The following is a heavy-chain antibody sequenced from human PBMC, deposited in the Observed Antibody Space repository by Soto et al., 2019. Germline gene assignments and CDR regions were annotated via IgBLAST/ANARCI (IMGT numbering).Heavy chain of an antibody. CDR1: GFTFRSYA. CDR2: ISHDGSNK. CDR3: ARGDREDIAVVIGVRPGEYGVDV. Sequence: QVQLVESGGGVVQPGWSLRLSCAASGFTFRSYAMHWVRQAPGKGLECVAVISHDGSNKFYRDYVKGRFTISRDNSKNTLYLQINSLRYEDTAVYYCARGDREDIAVVIGVRPGEYGVDVWGQGTTVTVSS. D-gene: IGHD2-15*01. J-gene: IGHJ6*02. V-gene: IGHV3-30-3*01.